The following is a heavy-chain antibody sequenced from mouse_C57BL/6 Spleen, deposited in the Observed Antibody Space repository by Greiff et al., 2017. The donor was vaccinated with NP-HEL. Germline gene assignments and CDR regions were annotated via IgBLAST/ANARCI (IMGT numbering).Heavy chain of an antibody. V-gene: IGHV1-82*01. J-gene: IGHJ4*01. Sequence: QVQLQQSGPELVKHGASVKISCKASGYAFSSSWMNWVKQRPGKGLEWIGRIYPGDGDTNYNGKFKGKATLTADKSSSTAYMQLSSLTSEDSAVYFCARDGLYAMDYWGQGTSVTVSS. CDR1: GYAFSSSW. CDR3: ARDGLYAMDY. CDR2: IYPGDGDT. D-gene: IGHD2-3*01.